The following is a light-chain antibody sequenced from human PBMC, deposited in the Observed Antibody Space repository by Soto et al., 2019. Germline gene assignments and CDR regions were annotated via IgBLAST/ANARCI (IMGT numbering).Light chain of an antibody. CDR3: SSYAGSNNWV. CDR1: SSDVGGYKY. Sequence: QSALTQPPSASGSPGQPVTISCTGTSSDVGGYKYVSWYHQHPGKAPKLMICGDSKRPSGVPDRFAGSKSGNTASLTVSGLQAEDEADYYCSSYAGSNNWVFGGGTKLTVL. V-gene: IGLV2-8*01. J-gene: IGLJ3*02. CDR2: GDS.